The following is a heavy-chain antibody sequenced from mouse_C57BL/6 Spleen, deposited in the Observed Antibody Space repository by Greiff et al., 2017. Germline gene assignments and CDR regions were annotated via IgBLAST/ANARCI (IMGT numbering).Heavy chain of an antibody. CDR2: IDPSDSYT. D-gene: IGHD1-1*01. J-gene: IGHJ1*03. CDR1: GYTFTSYW. Sequence: QVQLKQPGAELVMPGASVKLSCKASGYTFTSYWMHWVKQRPGQGLEWIGEIDPSDSYTNYNQKFKGKSTLTVDKSSSTAYMQLSSLTSEDSAVYYCASSHYYGSSYWYFEGWGTGTTVTVAS. V-gene: IGHV1-69*01. CDR3: ASSHYYGSSYWYFEG.